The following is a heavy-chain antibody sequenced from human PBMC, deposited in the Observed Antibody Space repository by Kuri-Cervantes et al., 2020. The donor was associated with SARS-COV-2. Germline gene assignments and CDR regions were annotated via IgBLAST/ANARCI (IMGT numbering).Heavy chain of an antibody. CDR1: ETTFPNYD. CDR3: ARGGWISGGGYYYYMDV. V-gene: IGHV1-8*01. CDR2: VKTNSGNT. D-gene: IGHD2-2*03. J-gene: IGHJ6*03. Sequence: ASVRVSCKAPETTFPNYDINWVRQATGQGLEWMGMVKTNSGNTLYAQIFQGRVTMTRDTSTSTVYMELRSLRSDDTAVYYCARGGWISGGGYYYYMDVWGEGTTVTVSS.